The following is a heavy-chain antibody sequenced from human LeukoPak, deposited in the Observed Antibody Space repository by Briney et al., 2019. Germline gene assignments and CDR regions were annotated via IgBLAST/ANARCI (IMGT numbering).Heavy chain of an antibody. CDR3: ARLYYDFWSGYYFDP. CDR1: GGSISSGSYY. D-gene: IGHD3-3*01. CDR2: IYTSGST. Sequence: SETLSLTCTVSGGSISSGSYYWSWIRQPAGKGLEWIGRIYTSGSTSYNPSLKSRVTISVDTSKNQFSLKLSSVTAADTAVYYCARLYYDFWSGYYFDPWGQGTLVTVSS. V-gene: IGHV4-61*02. J-gene: IGHJ5*02.